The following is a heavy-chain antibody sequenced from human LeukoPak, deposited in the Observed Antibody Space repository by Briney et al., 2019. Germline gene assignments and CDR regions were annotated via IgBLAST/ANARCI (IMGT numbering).Heavy chain of an antibody. J-gene: IGHJ4*02. CDR1: GGSISSYY. D-gene: IGHD3-10*01. V-gene: IGHV4-59*12. CDR3: ARGRGVVTLYYFDY. Sequence: KPSETLSLTCTVSGGSISSYYWSWIRQPPGKGLEWIGHIYGSGSTNYNPSLKSRVTLSVDTSKNQFSLKLSSVTAADTAVYYCARGRGVVTLYYFDYWGQGTLVTVSS. CDR2: IYGSGST.